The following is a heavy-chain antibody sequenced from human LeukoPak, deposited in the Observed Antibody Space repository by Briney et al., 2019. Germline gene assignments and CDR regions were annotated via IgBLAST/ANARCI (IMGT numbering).Heavy chain of an antibody. D-gene: IGHD6-19*01. CDR1: GFTFSHYW. Sequence: PGGSLRLSCAASGFTFSHYWMSWVRQAPGKGLEWVANIKQDGSEKYYVDSVKGRFTISRDGAKNSLYLQMNSLRAEDTAVYYCARDSSQWLVRWGQGTLVTVSS. CDR3: ARDSSQWLVR. J-gene: IGHJ4*02. V-gene: IGHV3-7*01. CDR2: IKQDGSEK.